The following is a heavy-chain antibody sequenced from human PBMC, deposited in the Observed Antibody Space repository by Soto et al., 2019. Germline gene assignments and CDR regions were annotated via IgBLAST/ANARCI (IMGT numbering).Heavy chain of an antibody. J-gene: IGHJ6*02. CDR3: ARVGAVDTACDRGYGMDV. Sequence: QVQLVQSGAEVKKPGASVKVSCKASGYTFTSYAMHWVRQAPGQRLEWMGWINAGNGNTKYSQKFQGRVTITRDTSASTAYMELSSLRSEDTAVYYCARVGAVDTACDRGYGMDVWGQATTVTVSS. CDR2: INAGNGNT. V-gene: IGHV1-3*01. D-gene: IGHD5-18*01. CDR1: GYTFTSYA.